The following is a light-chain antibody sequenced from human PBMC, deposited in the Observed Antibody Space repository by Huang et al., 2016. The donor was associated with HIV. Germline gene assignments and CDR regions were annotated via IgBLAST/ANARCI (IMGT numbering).Light chain of an antibody. V-gene: IGKV3-15*01. J-gene: IGKJ2*01. CDR1: PSISSN. CDR2: GAS. Sequence: IVMTQSPATLSVSPGARATLSCRASPSISSNVAWDQQKPGQAPRLLIYGASTRATVIPARFSGSGSRTEFTLTISSLQSEDFAVYYCQQYNNRYTFGQGTKLEIK. CDR3: QQYNNRYT.